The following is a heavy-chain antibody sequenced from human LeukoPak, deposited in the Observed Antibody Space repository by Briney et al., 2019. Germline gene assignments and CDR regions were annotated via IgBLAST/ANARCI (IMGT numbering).Heavy chain of an antibody. CDR3: AKDGGASGYSYAFDY. J-gene: IGHJ4*02. D-gene: IGHD5-18*01. V-gene: IGHV3-30-3*01. Sequence: GGSLRLSCAASGFTFSSYAMHWVRQAPGKGLERVAVLSFDGSNEYYADSVKGRFTISRDNAKNSLYLQMNSLRAEDTALYYCAKDGGASGYSYAFDYWGQGTLVTVSS. CDR2: LSFDGSNE. CDR1: GFTFSSYA.